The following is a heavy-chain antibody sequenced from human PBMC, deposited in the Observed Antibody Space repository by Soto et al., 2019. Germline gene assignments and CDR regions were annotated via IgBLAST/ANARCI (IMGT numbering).Heavy chain of an antibody. CDR2: IIPIFGTA. V-gene: IGHV1-69*13. Sequence: SVKVSCKASGGTFSSYAISWVRQAPGQGLEWMGGIIPIFGTANYEQKFQGRVTTTADETTSTAYMELSSLRSEDTAVYYCARDPGVLWFGVAWGYYGMDVWGQGTTVTVSS. CDR3: ARDPGVLWFGVAWGYYGMDV. D-gene: IGHD3-10*01. J-gene: IGHJ6*02. CDR1: GGTFSSYA.